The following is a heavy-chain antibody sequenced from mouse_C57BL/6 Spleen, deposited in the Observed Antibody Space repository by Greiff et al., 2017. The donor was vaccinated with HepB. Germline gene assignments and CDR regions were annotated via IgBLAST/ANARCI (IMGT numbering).Heavy chain of an antibody. J-gene: IGHJ1*03. Sequence: EVQRVESGAELVKPGASVKLSCTASGFNIKDYYMHWVKQRTGQGLEWIGRIDPEDGETKYAPKFQGKATITADTSSNTAYLQLSSLTSEDTAVYYCARSPYYGSSYGYFDVWGTGTTVTVSS. CDR2: IDPEDGET. CDR1: GFNIKDYY. CDR3: ARSPYYGSSYGYFDV. V-gene: IGHV14-2*01. D-gene: IGHD1-1*01.